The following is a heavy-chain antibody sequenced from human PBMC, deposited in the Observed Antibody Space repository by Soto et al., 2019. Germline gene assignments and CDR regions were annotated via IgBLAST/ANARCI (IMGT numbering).Heavy chain of an antibody. Sequence: QVQLVESRGGVVQPGRSLRLSCAASGFNFSSYAMHWVRQAPGKGLEWVAVISYDGSKKYYADSVKGRFTISRDNSKNALYLQINSLRAEDTAVYYCAREGIAAAGTTPHYWGQGTLVTVSS. J-gene: IGHJ4*02. CDR1: GFNFSSYA. CDR2: ISYDGSKK. V-gene: IGHV3-30-3*01. CDR3: AREGIAAAGTTPHY. D-gene: IGHD6-13*01.